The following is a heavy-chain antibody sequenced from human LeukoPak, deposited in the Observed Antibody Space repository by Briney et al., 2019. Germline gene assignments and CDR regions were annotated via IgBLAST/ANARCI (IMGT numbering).Heavy chain of an antibody. CDR2: IWSDGTNK. Sequence: TGGSLLLSCAASGFIFSHHGMHWVRQAPGQGLEWVGVIWSDGTNKFYADSGKGRFTISRDNSQNTVFLQMDSLRVKDTAIYYCARDAQRGFDYSNSLKYWGHGTLVTVSS. J-gene: IGHJ4*01. V-gene: IGHV3-33*01. D-gene: IGHD4-11*01. CDR3: ARDAQRGFDYSNSLKY. CDR1: GFIFSHHG.